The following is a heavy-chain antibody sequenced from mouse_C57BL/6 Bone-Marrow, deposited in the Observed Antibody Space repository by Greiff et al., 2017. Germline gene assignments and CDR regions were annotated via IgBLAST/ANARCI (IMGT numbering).Heavy chain of an antibody. CDR3: ARGYSIDY. Sequence: QVPLQQSGAELVRPGTSVTMSCKASGYTFTHYWIGWAKQRPGHGLEWIGDIYPGGGYTNYKEKFKVKATLSADKASSTAYMQFSSLTSEDSSIYYCARGYSIDYWGQGTSVTVSS. CDR2: IYPGGGYT. V-gene: IGHV1-63*01. CDR1: GYTFTHYW. J-gene: IGHJ4*01.